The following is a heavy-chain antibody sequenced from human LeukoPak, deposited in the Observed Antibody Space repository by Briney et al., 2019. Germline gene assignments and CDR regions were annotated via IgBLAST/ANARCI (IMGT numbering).Heavy chain of an antibody. J-gene: IGHJ6*02. Sequence: ASVKVSYKASGYTFTTYYMHWVRQAPGQGLEWMEIINPSGGSTSYAQKFQGRVTMTTDTSTSTVYMELSSLRSEDTAVYYCARDLTQYSSSSGYYHGMDVWGQGTTVTVSS. V-gene: IGHV1-46*01. CDR2: INPSGGST. CDR3: ARDLTQYSSSSGYYHGMDV. D-gene: IGHD6-6*01. CDR1: GYTFTTYY.